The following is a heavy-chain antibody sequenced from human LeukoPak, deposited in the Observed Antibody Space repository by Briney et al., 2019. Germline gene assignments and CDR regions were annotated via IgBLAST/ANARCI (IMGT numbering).Heavy chain of an antibody. J-gene: IGHJ3*02. CDR2: IIPILGIA. CDR1: GGTFSSYA. D-gene: IGHD3-22*01. V-gene: IGHV1-69*04. Sequence: ASVKVSCKASGGTFSSYAISWVRQAPGQGLEWMGRIIPILGIANYAQKFQGRVTITADKSTSTAYMELSSLRSEDTAVYYCAREGRLFGDAFDIWGQGTMVTVSP. CDR3: AREGRLFGDAFDI.